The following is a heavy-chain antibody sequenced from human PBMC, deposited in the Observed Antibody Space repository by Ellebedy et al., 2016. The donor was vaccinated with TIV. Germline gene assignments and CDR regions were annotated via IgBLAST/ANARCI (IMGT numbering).Heavy chain of an antibody. V-gene: IGHV1-18*04. CDR2: ISTYNGNT. J-gene: IGHJ6*02. Sequence: AASVKVSCKASGYTFTSYGISWVRQAPGQGLEWMGWISTYNGNTKYAQRLQGRVTITTDTSTSTAYMELRSLRSDDTAVYYCARDLAAGKQYYYYYGMDAWGQGTTVTVSS. CDR1: GYTFTSYG. D-gene: IGHD6-13*01. CDR3: ARDLAAGKQYYYYYGMDA.